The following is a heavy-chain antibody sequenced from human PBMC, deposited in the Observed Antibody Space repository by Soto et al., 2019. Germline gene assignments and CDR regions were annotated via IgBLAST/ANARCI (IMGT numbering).Heavy chain of an antibody. CDR1: GFTLSDHY. Sequence: PGGSLRLSCAGSGFTLSDHYIDWVRQAPGKGLEWVGRSGDKAQGYSTAYAASVKGRFTTSRDESKNSVYLQMNNLRPDDTAVYFCARDVAARRLDSWGQGTPVTVSS. CDR3: ARDVAARRLDS. V-gene: IGHV3-72*01. CDR2: SGDKAQGYST. D-gene: IGHD6-6*01. J-gene: IGHJ4*02.